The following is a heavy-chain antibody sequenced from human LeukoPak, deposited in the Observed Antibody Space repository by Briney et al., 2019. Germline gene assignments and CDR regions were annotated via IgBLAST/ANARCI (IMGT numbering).Heavy chain of an antibody. D-gene: IGHD3-22*01. CDR1: GYTLTELS. CDR2: FDPEDGET. J-gene: IGHJ3*02. Sequence: ASVKVSCKVSGYTLTELSMHWVRQAPGKGLEWMGGFDPEDGETIYAQKFQGRVTMTEDTSTDTAYMELSSLRSEDTAVYYCATDGHSSGYYYDAFDIWGQETMVTVSS. V-gene: IGHV1-24*01. CDR3: ATDGHSSGYYYDAFDI.